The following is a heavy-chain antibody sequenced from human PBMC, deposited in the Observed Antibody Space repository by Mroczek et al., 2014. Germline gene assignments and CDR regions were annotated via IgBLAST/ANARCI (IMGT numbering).Heavy chain of an antibody. J-gene: IGHJ4*02. D-gene: IGHD1-26*01. V-gene: IGHV3-30-3*01. CDR2: ISYDGSNK. Sequence: QVQLVESGGGVVQPGRSLRLSCAASGFTFSSYAMHWVRQAPGKGLEWVAVISYDGSNKYYADSVKGRFTISRDNSKNTLYLQMNSLRAEDTAVYYCARVSSGFEWELLRGLDYWGQGTLVTVSS. CDR3: ARVSSGFEWELLRGLDY. CDR1: GFTFSSYA.